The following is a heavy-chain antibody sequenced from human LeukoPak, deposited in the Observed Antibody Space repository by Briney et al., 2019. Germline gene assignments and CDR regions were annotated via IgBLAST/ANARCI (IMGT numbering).Heavy chain of an antibody. CDR3: ARGVDYYDSSGYLDY. CDR1: GGTFSSYA. CDR2: INPNSGGT. V-gene: IGHV1-2*02. D-gene: IGHD3-22*01. J-gene: IGHJ4*02. Sequence: GASVKVSCKASGGTFSSYAISWVRQAPGQGLECMGWINPNSGGTNYAQKFQGRVTMTRDTSISTAYMELSRLRSDDTAVYYCARGVDYYDSSGYLDYWGQGTLVTVSS.